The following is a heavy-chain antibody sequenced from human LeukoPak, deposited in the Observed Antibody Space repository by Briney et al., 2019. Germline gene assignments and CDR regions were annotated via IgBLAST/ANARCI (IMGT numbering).Heavy chain of an antibody. Sequence: HGESLKISCKDSGYSFTSYWIGWVRQMPGKGLEWMGIIYPGDSDTRYSPSFQGRVTISADKSINTAYLQWSSLKASDTAIYYCARRGEAMDPFDYWGQGTLVTVSS. CDR1: GYSFTSYW. J-gene: IGHJ4*02. CDR2: IYPGDSDT. V-gene: IGHV5-51*01. CDR3: ARRGEAMDPFDY. D-gene: IGHD5-18*01.